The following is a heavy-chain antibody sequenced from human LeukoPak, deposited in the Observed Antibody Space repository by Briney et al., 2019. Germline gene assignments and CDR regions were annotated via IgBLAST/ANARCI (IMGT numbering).Heavy chain of an antibody. D-gene: IGHD3-10*01. J-gene: IGHJ4*02. V-gene: IGHV3-23*01. CDR3: AKLSLSGRSQSADY. CDR1: GFTFSSYA. CDR2: MDGRGGTI. Sequence: GGSLRLSCAASGFTFSSYALSWVRQAPGKGLEWVSGMDGRGGTITYADSVKGRFTISRDNSKYRLFLQMNSLRAEDTAVYYCAKLSLSGRSQSADYWGQGTLVTVSS.